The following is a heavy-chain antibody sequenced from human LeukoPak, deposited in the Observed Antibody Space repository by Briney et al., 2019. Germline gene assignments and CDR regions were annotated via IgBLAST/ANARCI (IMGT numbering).Heavy chain of an antibody. V-gene: IGHV4-59*08. Sequence: SETLSLTCTVSDGSITNYYWSWIRQPPGKGLEWIAYSHYSKTTTYHPSLRSRATVPVDASKNQFSLKLSSVTAADTAVYYCARHAGNHYGDFFGYWGQGALVTVSS. CDR2: SHYSKTT. D-gene: IGHD4-17*01. CDR3: ARHAGNHYGDFFGY. J-gene: IGHJ4*02. CDR1: DGSITNYY.